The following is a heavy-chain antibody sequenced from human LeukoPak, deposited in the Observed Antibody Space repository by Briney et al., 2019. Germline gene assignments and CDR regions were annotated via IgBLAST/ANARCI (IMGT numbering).Heavy chain of an antibody. Sequence: GTSLRLSCAAPGISFSSHGMHWVRQAPGKGPEWVAVIWYDGSNIYYADSVKGRFTIPRDNSKNTLYLQMNSLRAEDTALYYCARARNDYDSNGFSFLDYWGQGTMVTVSS. V-gene: IGHV3-33*01. D-gene: IGHD3-22*01. CDR3: ARARNDYDSNGFSFLDY. J-gene: IGHJ4*02. CDR1: GISFSSHG. CDR2: IWYDGSNI.